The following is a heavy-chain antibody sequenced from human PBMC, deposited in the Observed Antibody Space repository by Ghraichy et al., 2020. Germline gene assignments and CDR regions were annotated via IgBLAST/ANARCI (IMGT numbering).Heavy chain of an antibody. D-gene: IGHD4-23*01. Sequence: SETLSHTCSVYGGSFSGYYWSWIRQPPGKGLEWVGEINHGGSTNYNPSLKSRVTISIDTSKKQFSLKLTSVTAADTAVYYCARDADYGGPNDYWGQGTVVTVSS. V-gene: IGHV4-34*01. CDR1: GGSFSGYY. CDR2: INHGGST. CDR3: ARDADYGGPNDY. J-gene: IGHJ4*02.